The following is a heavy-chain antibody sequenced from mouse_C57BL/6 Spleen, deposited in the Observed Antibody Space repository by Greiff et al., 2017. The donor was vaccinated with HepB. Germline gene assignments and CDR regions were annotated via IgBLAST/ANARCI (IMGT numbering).Heavy chain of an antibody. CDR3: ARGWQGAMDY. CDR1: GYTFTSYW. CDR2: IDPSDSYT. J-gene: IGHJ4*01. Sequence: QVQLQQSGAELVRPGTSVKLSCKASGYTFTSYWMHWVKQRPGQGLEWIGVIDPSDSYTNYNQKFKGKATLTVDTSSSTAYMQLSSLTSEDSAVYYCARGWQGAMDYWGQGTSVTVSS. V-gene: IGHV1-59*01. D-gene: IGHD1-1*02.